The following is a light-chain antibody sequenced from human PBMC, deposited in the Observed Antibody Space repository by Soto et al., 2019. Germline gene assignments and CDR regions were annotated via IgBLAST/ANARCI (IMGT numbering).Light chain of an antibody. V-gene: IGKV1-5*03. CDR2: KAS. CDR3: QLYNSYSVA. CDR1: QTISSW. Sequence: DINLSQSPSTLSGSVVDRVTITCLASQTISSWLAWYQQKPGKAPKLLIYKASTLKSGVPSRFSGSGSGTEFTLTISSLQHDDFATYYCQLYNSYSVAFGQGAKVDI. J-gene: IGKJ1*01.